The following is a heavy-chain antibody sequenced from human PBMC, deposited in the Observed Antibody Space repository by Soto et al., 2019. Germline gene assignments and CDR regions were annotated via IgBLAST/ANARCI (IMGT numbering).Heavy chain of an antibody. V-gene: IGHV1-8*03. CDR1: GYSFSDNQ. CDR2: INPKSDDT. J-gene: IGHJ5*02. Sequence: ASVKVSCKASGYSFSDNQIHWLRRAPGQGLEWMGRINPKSDDTDYAQKFQGRVTITADKSTSTAYMELSSLRSEDTAVYYCARGREMATILSAWFDPWGQGTLVTVSS. CDR3: ARGREMATILSAWFDP. D-gene: IGHD1-26*01.